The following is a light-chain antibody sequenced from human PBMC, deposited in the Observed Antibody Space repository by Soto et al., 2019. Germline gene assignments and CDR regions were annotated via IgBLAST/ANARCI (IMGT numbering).Light chain of an antibody. Sequence: EFVLTQAPGTLCLSPGERSTLSCRASQTVRNNYLAWYQQKPGKAPRLLIYDASSRATGIPERFSGGGSGTDFTLTISSLQPGDFATYYCQHYNTSTWTFGHGTKVDIK. CDR3: QHYNTSTWT. CDR1: QTVRNNY. J-gene: IGKJ1*01. CDR2: DAS. V-gene: IGKV3-20*01.